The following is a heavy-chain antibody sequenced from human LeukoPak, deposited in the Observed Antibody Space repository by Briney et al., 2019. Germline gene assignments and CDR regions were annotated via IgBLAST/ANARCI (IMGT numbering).Heavy chain of an antibody. Sequence: GGSLRLSCAASGFTFSSYAMSWVRQAPGKGLEWVSSISSSSSYIYYADSVKGRFTISRDNAKNSLYLQMNSLRAEDTAVYYCASDAYLYSSSAGERLNAFDIWGQGTMVTVSS. V-gene: IGHV3-21*01. CDR3: ASDAYLYSSSAGERLNAFDI. J-gene: IGHJ3*02. D-gene: IGHD6-6*01. CDR1: GFTFSSYA. CDR2: ISSSSSYI.